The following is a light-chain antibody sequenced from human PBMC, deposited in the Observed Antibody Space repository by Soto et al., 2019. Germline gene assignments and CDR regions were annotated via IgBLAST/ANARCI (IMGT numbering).Light chain of an antibody. V-gene: IGLV2-11*01. Sequence: QSALTQPRSVSGSPGQSVTISCTGTSIDVGGYNYVSWYQHHPGKAPKLMIYDVSKRPSGVPDRFSGSKSGNTASLTISGLQAEDEADYYCCAYAGSYTLVFGGGTKLTGL. CDR3: CAYAGSYTLV. J-gene: IGLJ2*01. CDR1: SIDVGGYNY. CDR2: DVS.